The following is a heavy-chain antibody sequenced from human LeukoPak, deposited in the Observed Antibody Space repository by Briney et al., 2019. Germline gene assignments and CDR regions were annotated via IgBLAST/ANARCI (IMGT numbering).Heavy chain of an antibody. CDR2: IYHSGST. V-gene: IGHV4-38-2*02. CDR3: AGHPPHPRVWFGVPHPHAFDI. J-gene: IGHJ3*02. D-gene: IGHD3-10*01. Sequence: PSETLSLTCTVSGYSISSGYYWGWIRQPPGKGLEWIGSIYHSGSTYYNPSLKSRVTISVDTSKNQFSLKLSSVTAADTAVYYCAGHPPHPRVWFGVPHPHAFDIWGQGTMVTVSS. CDR1: GYSISSGYY.